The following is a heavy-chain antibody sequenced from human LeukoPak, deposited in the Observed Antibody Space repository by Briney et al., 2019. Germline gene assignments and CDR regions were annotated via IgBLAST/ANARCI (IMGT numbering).Heavy chain of an antibody. Sequence: PSETLSLTCAVYGGSFSGYYWSWIRQPPGKGLEWIGEINHSGSTNYNPSLKSRVTISVDTSKNQFSLKLSSVTAADTAVYYCARPVASXXXXTHFDYWGQGTLVTVSS. J-gene: IGHJ4*02. D-gene: IGHD2-15*01. CDR2: INHSGST. CDR1: GGSFSGYY. V-gene: IGHV4-34*01. CDR3: ARPVASXXXXTHFDY.